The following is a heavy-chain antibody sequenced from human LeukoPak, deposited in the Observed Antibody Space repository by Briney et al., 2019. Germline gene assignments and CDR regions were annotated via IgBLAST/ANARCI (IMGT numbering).Heavy chain of an antibody. CDR3: ARYCSSTSCTQGLDY. V-gene: IGHV1-2*02. Sequence: ASVKVSCKASGGAFSSYAINWVRQAPGQGLEWMGWINPNSGGTNYAQKFQGRVTMTRDTSISTAHMELSRLRSDDTAVYYCARYCSSTSCTQGLDYWGQGTLVTVSS. D-gene: IGHD2-2*01. J-gene: IGHJ4*02. CDR1: GGAFSSYA. CDR2: INPNSGGT.